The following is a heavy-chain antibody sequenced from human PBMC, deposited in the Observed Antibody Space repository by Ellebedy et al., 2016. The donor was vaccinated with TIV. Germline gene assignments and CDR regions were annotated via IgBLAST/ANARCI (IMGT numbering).Heavy chain of an antibody. D-gene: IGHD2-2*01. CDR1: GYTFTSYY. CDR3: ARVQPHYFDY. J-gene: IGHJ4*02. V-gene: IGHV1-18*04. Sequence: AASVKVSCKASGYTFTSYYMHWVRQAPGQGLEWMGWISTYNGNTNSVQKFQGRVTMTTDTSTSTAYMELRSLTSDDTAMYYCARVQPHYFDYWGQGTQVTVSS. CDR2: ISTYNGNT.